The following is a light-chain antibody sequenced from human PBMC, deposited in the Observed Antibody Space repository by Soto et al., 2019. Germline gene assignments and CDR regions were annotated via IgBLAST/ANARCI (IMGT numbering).Light chain of an antibody. CDR3: QQSYSTPRT. CDR2: AAS. Sequence: DIQMTQSPTSLSASVGDRVTITCRASQSISSYVNWYQQKPGKAPKLLIYAASNLQSGVPSRFSGSGSGTDFTLTISSLQPEDFATYYCQQSYSTPRTFCQGTKLEIK. J-gene: IGKJ2*02. CDR1: QSISSY. V-gene: IGKV1-39*01.